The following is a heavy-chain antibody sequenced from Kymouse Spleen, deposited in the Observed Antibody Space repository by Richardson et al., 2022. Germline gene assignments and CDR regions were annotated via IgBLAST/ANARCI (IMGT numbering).Heavy chain of an antibody. CDR3: ASGITGTWYYFDY. J-gene: IGHJ4*02. CDR2: IYYSGST. Sequence: QLQLQESGPGLVKPSETLSLTCTVSGGSISSSSYYWGWIRQPPGKGLEWIGSIYYSGSTYYNPSLKSRVTISVDTSKNQFSLKLSSVTAADTAVYYCASGITGTWYYFDYWGQGTLVTVSS. CDR1: GGSISSSSYY. D-gene: IGHD1-7*01. V-gene: IGHV4-39*01.